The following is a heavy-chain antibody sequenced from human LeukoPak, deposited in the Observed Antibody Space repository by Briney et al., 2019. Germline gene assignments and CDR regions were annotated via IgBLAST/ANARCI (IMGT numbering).Heavy chain of an antibody. CDR3: ARGDEYYDILTGSY. CDR1: GGTFSSYA. Sequence: SVKVSCKASGGTFSSYAISWVRQAPGQGLKWMGRIIPILGIANYAQKFQGRVTITADKSTSTAYMEVSSLRSEDTAVYYCARGDEYYDILTGSYWGQGTLVTVSS. J-gene: IGHJ4*02. V-gene: IGHV1-69*04. CDR2: IIPILGIA. D-gene: IGHD3-9*01.